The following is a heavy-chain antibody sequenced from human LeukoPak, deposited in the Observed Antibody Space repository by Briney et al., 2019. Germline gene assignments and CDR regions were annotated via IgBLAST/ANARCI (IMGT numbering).Heavy chain of an antibody. D-gene: IGHD3-22*01. CDR1: GFTFSSYA. J-gene: IGHJ4*02. CDR2: ISGSGGST. Sequence: GGSLRLSCAASGFTFSSYAMSWVRQAPGKGLEWVSAISGSGGSTYYADSVKGRFTISRDNSKNTLYLQMDSLRAEDTAVYYCANQGPLYDSSGYYLTPFDYWGQGTLVTVSP. CDR3: ANQGPLYDSSGYYLTPFDY. V-gene: IGHV3-23*01.